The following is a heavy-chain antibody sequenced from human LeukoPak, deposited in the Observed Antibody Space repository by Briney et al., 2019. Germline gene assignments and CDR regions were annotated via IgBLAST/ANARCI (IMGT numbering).Heavy chain of an antibody. CDR2: ISSSADST. J-gene: IGHJ4*02. Sequence: PGGSLRLSCEASGFTFSSYAMSWVRQAPGKELAWVSVISSSADSTYYADSVKGRFTISRDNSKNTLFLQMNSLRAEDTAVYYCAKPLEKYTYGGNFDYWGQGILVTVSS. CDR1: GFTFSSYA. CDR3: AKPLEKYTYGGNFDY. D-gene: IGHD4-23*01. V-gene: IGHV3-23*01.